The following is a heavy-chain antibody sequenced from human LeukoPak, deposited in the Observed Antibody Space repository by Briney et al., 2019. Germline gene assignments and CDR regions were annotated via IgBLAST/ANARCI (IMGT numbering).Heavy chain of an antibody. CDR3: ARQDGFAQYYFDC. CDR2: IYPGDSDT. J-gene: IGHJ4*02. Sequence: NRGESLKISCKGSGYSFTSYWIGWVRQMPGKGLEWMGIIYPGDSDTRYSPSFQGQVTISADKSISTAYLQRSSLKASDTAMYYCARQDGFAQYYFDCWGQGTVVTVSS. V-gene: IGHV5-51*01. D-gene: IGHD6-19*01. CDR1: GYSFTSYW.